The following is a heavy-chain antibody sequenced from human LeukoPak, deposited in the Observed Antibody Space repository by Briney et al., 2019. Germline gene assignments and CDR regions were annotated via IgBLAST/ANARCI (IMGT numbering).Heavy chain of an antibody. CDR1: GFTFNSYV. D-gene: IGHD1-14*01. CDR2: ISNDGTNK. CDR3: ARYNPLDY. J-gene: IGHJ4*02. V-gene: IGHV3-30*03. Sequence: GRSLRLSCAASGFTFNSYVMHWVRQAPGKGLEWVAVISNDGTNKYYADSVKGRFTISRDNAKNSLYLQMNSLRIEDTAVYYCARYNPLDYWGQGTLVTVSS.